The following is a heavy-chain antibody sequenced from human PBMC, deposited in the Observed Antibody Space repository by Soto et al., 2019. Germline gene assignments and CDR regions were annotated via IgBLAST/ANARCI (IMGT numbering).Heavy chain of an antibody. J-gene: IGHJ5*02. CDR1: GGSISSGDYY. Sequence: SETLSLTCTVSGGSISSGDYYWSWIRQPPGKGLEWIGYIYYSGSTYYNPSLKSRVTISVDTSKNQFSLKLSSVTAADTAVYYCARAPLQHDSSGYYDWFDPWGQGTLVTVSS. CDR2: IYYSGST. CDR3: ARAPLQHDSSGYYDWFDP. V-gene: IGHV4-30-4*01. D-gene: IGHD3-22*01.